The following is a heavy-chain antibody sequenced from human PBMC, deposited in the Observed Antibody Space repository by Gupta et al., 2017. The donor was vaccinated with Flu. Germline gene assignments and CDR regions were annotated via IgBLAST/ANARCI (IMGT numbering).Heavy chain of an antibody. D-gene: IGHD3-22*01. Sequence: QVQLVESGGGVVQPGRSLRLSCAASGFTFSSYGMHWVRQAPGRGLEWVAVISYDGNNKYYVDSGKGRFTISRDNSKNTLYLQMNSLRAEDTAVYYCAKDGTMINPGVSSFLDYWGQGTLVTVSS. V-gene: IGHV3-30*18. J-gene: IGHJ4*02. CDR1: GFTFSSYG. CDR2: ISYDGNNK. CDR3: AKDGTMINPGVSSFLDY.